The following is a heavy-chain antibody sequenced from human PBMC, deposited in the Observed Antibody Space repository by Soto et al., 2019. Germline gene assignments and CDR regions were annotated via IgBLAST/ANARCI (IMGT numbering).Heavy chain of an antibody. Sequence: QVQLQESGPGLMKPSQTLSLSCTVFGASISSDGYYWNWIRQHPGKGLEWIGHIYYSGSTHYNPSLRGRVTFSVDLAKNQFSLNLASVIAADTAVYYCARRVASRPFDYWGQGTLVTVSS. J-gene: IGHJ4*02. CDR2: IYYSGST. CDR3: ARRVASRPFDY. CDR1: GASISSDGYY. V-gene: IGHV4-31*03.